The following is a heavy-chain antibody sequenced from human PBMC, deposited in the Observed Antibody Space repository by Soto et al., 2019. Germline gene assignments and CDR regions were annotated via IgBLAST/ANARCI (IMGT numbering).Heavy chain of an antibody. CDR1: GYTFTGYY. Sequence: RASVKVSCKASGYTFTGYYMHWVRQAPGQGLEWTGWINPNSGGTNYAQKFQGRVTMTRDTSISTAYMELSRLRSDDTAVYYCASRAAETRGAFEIWGQGTLVTVAS. V-gene: IGHV1-2*02. CDR3: ASRAAETRGAFEI. CDR2: INPNSGGT. D-gene: IGHD3-10*01. J-gene: IGHJ3*02.